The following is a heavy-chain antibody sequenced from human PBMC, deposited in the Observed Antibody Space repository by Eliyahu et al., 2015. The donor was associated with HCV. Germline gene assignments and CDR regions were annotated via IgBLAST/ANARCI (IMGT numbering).Heavy chain of an antibody. D-gene: IGHD3-10*01. V-gene: IGHV3-23*01. Sequence: EVQLLESGGGLVQPGGSLRLSCAASGFPFSSXAMSWVRQAPGKGLEWVSAISGSGGSTYYADSVKGRFTISRDNSKNTLYLQMNSLRAEDTAVYYCAKVSYYGSWSYDYWGQGTLVTVSS. CDR2: ISGSGGST. CDR3: AKVSYYGSWSYDY. J-gene: IGHJ4*02. CDR1: GFPFSSXA.